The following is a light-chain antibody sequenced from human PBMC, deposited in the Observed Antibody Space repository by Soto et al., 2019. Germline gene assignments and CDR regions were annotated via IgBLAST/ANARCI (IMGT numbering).Light chain of an antibody. V-gene: IGLV2-8*01. CDR3: SSDAGSNNYVV. J-gene: IGLJ2*01. CDR2: GVS. Sequence: QSALTQPPSASGSPGQSVSISCTGTSSDIGAYNFVSWYQQHPGKAPRLIIYGVSKRPSGVPDRLSGSKSGNTASLTVSGLHAEDEADYYCSSDAGSNNYVVFGGGTKLTVL. CDR1: SSDIGAYNF.